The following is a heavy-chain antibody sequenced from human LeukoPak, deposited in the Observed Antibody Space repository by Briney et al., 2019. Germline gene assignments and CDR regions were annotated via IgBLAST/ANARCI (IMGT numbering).Heavy chain of an antibody. J-gene: IGHJ4*02. CDR3: TREKRYFDWFQADY. D-gene: IGHD3-9*01. V-gene: IGHV3-49*03. CDR2: IRNKAYGGTA. Sequence: GGSLRLSCATSGFTFSSHWMSWFRQAPGKGLEWVGFIRNKAYGGTAEYAASVKGRFTISRDDSKTIAYLQMNSLKTEDTAVYYCTREKRYFDWFQADYWGQGTLVTVSS. CDR1: GFTFSSHW.